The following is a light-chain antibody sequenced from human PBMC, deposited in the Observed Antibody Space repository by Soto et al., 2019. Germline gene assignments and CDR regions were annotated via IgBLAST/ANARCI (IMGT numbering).Light chain of an antibody. CDR3: QHYNNWPLS. Sequence: ELVLTQCRGTLFLSPGERAALACRASQIVSSSYLAWYQQKPGKAPRLLIYDASTRATGIPSRFSGSGSGTEFTLTISSLQSEDFAVYYCQHYNNWPLSFGQGTKVDIK. CDR1: QIVSSSY. J-gene: IGKJ1*01. V-gene: IGKV3-15*01. CDR2: DAS.